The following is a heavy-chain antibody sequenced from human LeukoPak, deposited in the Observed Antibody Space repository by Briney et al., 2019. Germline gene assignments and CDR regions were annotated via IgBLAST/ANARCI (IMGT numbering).Heavy chain of an antibody. Sequence: PGGSLRLSCAASGFTFTNYGINWVRQAPGKGLEWVSAISGSGDKTYFADSVKGRFTISRDNSKNTLDLQMNSLRAEDTAVYYCAKELQRHTGSPTNYWSQGTLVTVSS. D-gene: IGHD5-24*01. J-gene: IGHJ4*02. CDR3: AKELQRHTGSPTNY. V-gene: IGHV3-23*01. CDR1: GFTFTNYG. CDR2: ISGSGDKT.